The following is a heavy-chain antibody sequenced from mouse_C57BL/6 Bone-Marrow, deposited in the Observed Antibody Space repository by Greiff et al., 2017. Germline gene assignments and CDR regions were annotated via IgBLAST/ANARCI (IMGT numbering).Heavy chain of an antibody. D-gene: IGHD1-1*01. Sequence: QVQMQQSGPGLVAPSQSLSITCTVSGFSLTSYAISWVRQPPGKGLEWLGVIWTGGGTNYNSALKSRLSISKDNSKSQVFLKMNSRQTDDTARYYCARNWIYYYGSGYFDVWGTGTTVTVSS. CDR3: ARNWIYYYGSGYFDV. J-gene: IGHJ1*03. CDR2: IWTGGGT. V-gene: IGHV2-9-1*01. CDR1: GFSLTSYA.